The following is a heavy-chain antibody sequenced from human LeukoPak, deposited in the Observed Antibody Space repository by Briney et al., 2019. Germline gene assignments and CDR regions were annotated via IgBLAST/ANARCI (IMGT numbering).Heavy chain of an antibody. Sequence: PSETLSLTCTVSGGSISSYYWSWIRQPPGKGLEWIGYIYYSWSTNYNPSLKSRVTISVDTSKNQFSLKLSSVTAADTAVYYCARLYGDHGAFDIWGQGTMVTVSS. J-gene: IGHJ3*02. D-gene: IGHD4-17*01. CDR2: IYYSWST. CDR3: ARLYGDHGAFDI. V-gene: IGHV4-59*08. CDR1: GGSISSYY.